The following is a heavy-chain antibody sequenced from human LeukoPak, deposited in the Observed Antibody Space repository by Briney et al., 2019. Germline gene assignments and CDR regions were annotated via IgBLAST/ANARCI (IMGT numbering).Heavy chain of an antibody. D-gene: IGHD3-3*01. J-gene: IGHJ3*02. Sequence: GGSLRLSCAASGFTFSSYWMLWVRQAPGKGLVWVSRINTDGYSISYADSVKGRFTISRDNAKNSLYLQMNSLRVEDTAVYYCARVDFWGAFDIWGQGTMVTVSS. CDR3: ARVDFWGAFDI. CDR1: GFTFSSYW. V-gene: IGHV3-74*01. CDR2: INTDGYSI.